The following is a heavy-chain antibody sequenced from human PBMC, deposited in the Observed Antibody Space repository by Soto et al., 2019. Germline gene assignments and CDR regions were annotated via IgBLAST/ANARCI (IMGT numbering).Heavy chain of an antibody. CDR3: AKGGYYGSSLGSFAY. CDR2: ISGSGGST. Sequence: GGSLRLSCAASGFTFSSYAMSWVRQAPGKGLEWVSAISGSGGSTYYTDSVKGRFTISRDNSKTKLYLQMNSLRAEDTAVYYCAKGGYYGSSLGSFAYWGQRTLVTVSS. V-gene: IGHV3-23*01. D-gene: IGHD3-22*01. CDR1: GFTFSSYA. J-gene: IGHJ4*02.